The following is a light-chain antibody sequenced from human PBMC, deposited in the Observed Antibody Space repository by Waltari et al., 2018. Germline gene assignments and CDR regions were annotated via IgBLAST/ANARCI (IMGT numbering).Light chain of an antibody. CDR3: QQAYNRIT. V-gene: IGKV1-39*01. CDR1: QRISSY. J-gene: IGKJ3*01. Sequence: DIQMPQSPSFLSASVGDIVTITCRASQRISSYLNWYQQQAGKAPKLLIYGSSSLQSGVPSRFSGTGSGTDFTLTINGLQPEDFATYYCQQAYNRITFGPGTTVDFK. CDR2: GSS.